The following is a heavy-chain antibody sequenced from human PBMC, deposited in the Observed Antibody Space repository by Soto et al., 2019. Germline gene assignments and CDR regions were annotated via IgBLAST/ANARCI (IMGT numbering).Heavy chain of an antibody. D-gene: IGHD6-13*01. CDR2: ISYDGTIQ. CDR3: AKSRPGSSWYEGDS. V-gene: IGHV3-30*18. J-gene: IGHJ4*02. Sequence: ESGGGVVQPGRSLRLSCAASGFIFINYGMHWVRQAPGKGLEWLAVISYDGTIQYYVDSVKGRFTISRDNSNNTLFLQMNSRRPEDTAVYFCAKSRPGSSWYEGDSWGQGTLVTVSS. CDR1: GFIFINYG.